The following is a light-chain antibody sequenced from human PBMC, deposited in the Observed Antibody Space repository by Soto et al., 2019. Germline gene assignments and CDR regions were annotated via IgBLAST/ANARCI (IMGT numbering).Light chain of an antibody. V-gene: IGKV3-20*01. CDR1: QSVSGSH. CDR3: QQYGDSPPYT. Sequence: EIVLTQSPGTLALSPGERATLSCRASQSVSGSHLAWYQQKPGQAPRLLINDASNRATGIPDRFSGSGSGTEFTLSISRLEPEDCAVYYCQQYGDSPPYTVGQGTQLEIK. CDR2: DAS. J-gene: IGKJ2*01.